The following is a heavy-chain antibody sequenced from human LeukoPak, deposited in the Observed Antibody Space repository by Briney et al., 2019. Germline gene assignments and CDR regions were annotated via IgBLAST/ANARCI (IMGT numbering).Heavy chain of an antibody. Sequence: ASVMVSCKASGYTFTDYYMHWVRQAPGQEFEWMGWINPSSGATNYAQKFQGWVTMARETSISTAYMELSRLTSDDTAVYYCARERTHYDFWSGYFAWGQGTLVTVSS. CDR3: ARERTHYDFWSGYFA. V-gene: IGHV1-2*04. D-gene: IGHD3-3*01. CDR1: GYTFTDYY. CDR2: INPSSGAT. J-gene: IGHJ5*02.